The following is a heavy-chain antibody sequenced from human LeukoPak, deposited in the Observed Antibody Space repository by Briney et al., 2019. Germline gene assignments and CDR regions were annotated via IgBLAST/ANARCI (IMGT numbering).Heavy chain of an antibody. CDR1: GGTFSSYA. CDR2: ISAYNGNT. CDR3: ARGRPSSNIAARGNWFDP. J-gene: IGHJ5*02. Sequence: ASVKVSCKASGGTFSSYAISWVRQAPGQGLEWMGWISAYNGNTNYAQKLQGRVTMTIDTSTSTAYMELRSLRSDDTAVYYCARGRPSSNIAARGNWFDPWGPGTLVTVSS. D-gene: IGHD6-6*01. V-gene: IGHV1-18*01.